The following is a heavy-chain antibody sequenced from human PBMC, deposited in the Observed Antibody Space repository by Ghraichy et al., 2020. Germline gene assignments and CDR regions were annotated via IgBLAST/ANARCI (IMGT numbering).Heavy chain of an antibody. V-gene: IGHV4-34*01. CDR3: AWVPIVVVITGMDDAFDI. CDR2: INHSGST. J-gene: IGHJ3*02. D-gene: IGHD3-22*01. Sequence: SETLSLTCAVYGGSFSGYYWSWIRQPPGKGLEWIGEINHSGSTNYNPSLKSRVTISVDTSKNQFSLKLSSVTAADTAVYYCAWVPIVVVITGMDDAFDIWGQGTMVTVSS. CDR1: GGSFSGYY.